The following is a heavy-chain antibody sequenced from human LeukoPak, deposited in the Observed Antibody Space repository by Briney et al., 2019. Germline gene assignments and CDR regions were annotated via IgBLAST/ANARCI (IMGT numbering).Heavy chain of an antibody. D-gene: IGHD6-13*01. J-gene: IGHJ5*02. CDR3: ARHRGSSWYDLWWFDP. CDR2: IYYSGST. Sequence: PSETLSLTCTVSGGSISSSSYYWGWIRQPPGKGLEWIGSIYYSGSTYYNPSLKSRVTISVDTSKNQFSLKLSSVTAADTAVYYCARHRGSSWYDLWWFDPWGQGTLVTVSS. CDR1: GGSISSSSYY. V-gene: IGHV4-39*01.